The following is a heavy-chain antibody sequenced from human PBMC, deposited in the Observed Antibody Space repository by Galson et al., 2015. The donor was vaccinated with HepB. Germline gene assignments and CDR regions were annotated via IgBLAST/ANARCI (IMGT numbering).Heavy chain of an antibody. D-gene: IGHD2-15*01. CDR2: IYYSGST. J-gene: IGHJ6*02. V-gene: IGHV4-59*12. CDR3: AREERDCSGGGGRCYYYGMDV. CDR1: GDSISSYY. Sequence: SETLSLTCTVSGDSISSYYWSWIRQPPGKGLEWIGYIYYSGSTYYNPSLKSRVTISVDTSKNQFSLKLSSVTAADTAVYYCAREERDCSGGGGRCYYYGMDVWGQGTTVTVSS.